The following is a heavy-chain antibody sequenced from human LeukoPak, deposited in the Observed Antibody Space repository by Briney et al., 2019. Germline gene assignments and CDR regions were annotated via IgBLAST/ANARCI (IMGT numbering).Heavy chain of an antibody. V-gene: IGHV4-61*02. Sequence: SETLSLTCTVSGGSISSAGFYWRWVRQPAGKGLEWIGRMETIGTTSYNPSLRSRVTISIDTSKNQFSLRLTSVTAADTAVYYCARDGGTYITETSRDRHNWMDPWGQGSLVTVSS. J-gene: IGHJ5*02. CDR1: GGSISSAGFY. CDR3: ARDGGTYITETSRDRHNWMDP. D-gene: IGHD1-20*01. CDR2: METIGTT.